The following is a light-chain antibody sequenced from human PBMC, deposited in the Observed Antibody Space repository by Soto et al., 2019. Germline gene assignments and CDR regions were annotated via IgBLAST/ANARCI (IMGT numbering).Light chain of an antibody. J-gene: IGKJ1*01. Sequence: DIQMTQSPSALSASVGDRVTITCRASQSISSWLAWYQQKPGKAPKLLISKASSLESGVPSRFSGSGSGTEFTLTISSLQPDDFATSYCQHYNSYPWTFGQGTKVEIK. CDR3: QHYNSYPWT. CDR2: KAS. V-gene: IGKV1-5*03. CDR1: QSISSW.